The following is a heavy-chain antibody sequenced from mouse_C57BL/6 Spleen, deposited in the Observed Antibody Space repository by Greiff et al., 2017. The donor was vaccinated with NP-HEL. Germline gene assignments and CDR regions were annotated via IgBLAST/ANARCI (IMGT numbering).Heavy chain of an antibody. Sequence: VQLQQSGAELVKPGASVKLSCTASGFNIKDYYMHWVKQRTEQGLEWIGRIDPEDGETKYVPKFQGKAPITADTSSNNAYLPLSSLTSGDTAVYYGASEAYYSNYGYYAMDYWGQGTSVTVSS. CDR1: GFNIKDYY. CDR3: ASEAYYSNYGYYAMDY. CDR2: IDPEDGET. J-gene: IGHJ4*01. D-gene: IGHD2-5*01. V-gene: IGHV14-2*01.